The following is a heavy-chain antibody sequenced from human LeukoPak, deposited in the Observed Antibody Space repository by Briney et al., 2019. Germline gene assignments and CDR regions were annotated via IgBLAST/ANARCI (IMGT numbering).Heavy chain of an antibody. V-gene: IGHV7-4-1*02. CDR1: GYTFTGYY. D-gene: IGHD6-13*01. CDR2: INTNTGNP. J-gene: IGHJ5*02. Sequence: ASVKVSCKASGYTFTGYYMHWVRQAPGQGLEWMGWINTNTGNPTYAQGFTGRFVLSLDTSVSTAYLQISSLKADDTAVYYCARDPYTSSSWYRGRANNWFDPWGQGTLVTVSS. CDR3: ARDPYTSSSWYRGRANNWFDP.